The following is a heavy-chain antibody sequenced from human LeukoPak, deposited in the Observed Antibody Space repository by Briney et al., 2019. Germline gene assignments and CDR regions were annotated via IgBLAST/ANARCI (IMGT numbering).Heavy chain of an antibody. CDR1: GFTFSSFS. CDR2: IASSSSSM. Sequence: GGSLRLSCAASGFTFSSFSMNWVRQAPGKGLEWISYIASSSSSMYYADSVKGRFTISRDNAKNSLYLQMNSLTAEDTAVYYCVRAIGSYGDSAYSGQGTLVTVSS. D-gene: IGHD4-17*01. J-gene: IGHJ4*02. V-gene: IGHV3-48*04. CDR3: VRAIGSYGDSAY.